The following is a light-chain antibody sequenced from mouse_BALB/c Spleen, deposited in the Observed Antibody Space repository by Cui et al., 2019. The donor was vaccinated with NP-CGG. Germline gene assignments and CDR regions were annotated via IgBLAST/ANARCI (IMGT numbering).Light chain of an antibody. CDR2: GTK. CDR3: ALWYSNHWV. J-gene: IGLJ1*01. CDR1: TGAVTASNY. V-gene: IGLV1*01. Sequence: QAVVTQESEPTTSPGHTVTLTCRSSTGAVTASNYANWVQEKPDHLFTGLIGGTKNRVPGVPARFSGSLIGDKAALTITGAQTEDEAIYFCALWYSNHWVFGGGTKLTVL.